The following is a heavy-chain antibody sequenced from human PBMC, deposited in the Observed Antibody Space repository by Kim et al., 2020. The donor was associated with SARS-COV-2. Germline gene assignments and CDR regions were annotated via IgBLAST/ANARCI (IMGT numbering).Heavy chain of an antibody. CDR3: AKAPSEAGTFIFPVDY. Sequence: GGSLRLSCAASGFTFDDYTMHWVRQAPGKGLEWVSLISWDGGSTYYADSVKGRFTISRDNSKNSLYLQMNSLRTEDTALYYCAKAPSEAGTFIFPVDYWGQGTLVTVYS. CDR2: ISWDGGST. J-gene: IGHJ4*02. D-gene: IGHD6-19*01. CDR1: GFTFDDYT. V-gene: IGHV3-43*01.